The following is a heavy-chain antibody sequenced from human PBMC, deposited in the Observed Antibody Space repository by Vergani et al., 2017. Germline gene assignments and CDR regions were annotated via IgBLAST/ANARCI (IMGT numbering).Heavy chain of an antibody. CDR3: ARAYYYDSKDAFDI. CDR2: IYYSGST. CDR1: GGSISSYY. D-gene: IGHD3-22*01. Sequence: VQLQQWGPGLVKPSETLSLTCTVSGGSISSYYWSWIRQPPGKGLEWIGYIYYSGSTNYNPSLKSRVTISVDTSKNQFSLKLSSVTAADTAVYYCARAYYYDSKDAFDIWGQGTMVTVSS. J-gene: IGHJ3*02. V-gene: IGHV4-59*01.